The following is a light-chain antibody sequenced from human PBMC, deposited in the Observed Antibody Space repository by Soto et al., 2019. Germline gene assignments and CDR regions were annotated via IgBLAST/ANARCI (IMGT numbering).Light chain of an antibody. CDR2: GAS. V-gene: IGKV3-15*01. CDR3: QQYNSWPRT. J-gene: IGKJ1*01. Sequence: EIVMTQSPATLSVSPGDRATRSCRASQSVSSYLAWYQQKPGQAPRLLIYGASTRATGIPARFSGSGSGTEFTLTISSLQSEDFAVYYCQQYNSWPRTFGQGTKVYIK. CDR1: QSVSSY.